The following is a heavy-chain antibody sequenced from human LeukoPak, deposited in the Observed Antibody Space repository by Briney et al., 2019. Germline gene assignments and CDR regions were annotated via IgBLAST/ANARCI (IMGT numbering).Heavy chain of an antibody. J-gene: IGHJ4*02. Sequence: YWIGWIRQLPGKGLEWIGYIYSSGSTYNPSLKSRVIISLDTSKNQFSLKLNSVTAADTAVYYCARGGKKTAMVTSWGQGTLVTVSS. CDR1: Y. CDR3: ARGGKKTAMVTS. D-gene: IGHD5-18*01. V-gene: IGHV4-31*02. CDR2: IYSSGST.